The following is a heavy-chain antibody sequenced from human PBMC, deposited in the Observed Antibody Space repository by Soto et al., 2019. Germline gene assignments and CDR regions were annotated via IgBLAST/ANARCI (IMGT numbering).Heavy chain of an antibody. CDR3: ARDSPIGSTFSGYDAIYS. D-gene: IGHD5-12*01. CDR1: GGTFSTST. Sequence: QVQLVQSGAEVKKPGSSVKVSCKASGGTFSTSTFTWVRQAPGQGLEWMGRTIPLLNVADYAQDFQGRLTITADKSTSPTYMELTSLTSKDTAVYYCARDSPIGSTFSGYDAIYSWGQGTLVTVSS. V-gene: IGHV1-69*08. CDR2: TIPLLNVA. J-gene: IGHJ4*02.